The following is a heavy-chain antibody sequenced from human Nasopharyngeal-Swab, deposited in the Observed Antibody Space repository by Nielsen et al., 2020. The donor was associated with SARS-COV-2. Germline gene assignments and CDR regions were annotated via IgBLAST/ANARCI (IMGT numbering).Heavy chain of an antibody. D-gene: IGHD3-10*01. J-gene: IGHJ6*02. Sequence: SETLSLTCTASGGSISSYYWSWIRQPPGKGLEWIGRIYTSGSTNYNPSLKNRLTMSVDTSKNQFSLKLSSVTAADTAVYYCARDNMVRGVIGYYYYGMDVWGQGTTVTVSS. CDR3: ARDNMVRGVIGYYYYGMDV. CDR1: GGSISSYY. CDR2: IYTSGST. V-gene: IGHV4-4*07.